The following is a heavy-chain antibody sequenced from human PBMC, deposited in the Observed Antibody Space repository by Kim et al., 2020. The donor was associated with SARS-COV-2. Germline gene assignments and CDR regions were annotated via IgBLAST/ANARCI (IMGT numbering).Heavy chain of an antibody. CDR3: ARAKRGYSYGYGFDY. D-gene: IGHD5-18*01. J-gene: IGHJ4*02. CDR2: IYYSGST. Sequence: SETLSLTCTVSGGSISSYYWSWIRQPPGKGLEWIGYIYYSGSTNYNPSLKSRVTISVDTSKNQFSLKLSSVTAADTAVYYCARAKRGYSYGYGFDYWGQGTLVTVSS. CDR1: GGSISSYY. V-gene: IGHV4-59*01.